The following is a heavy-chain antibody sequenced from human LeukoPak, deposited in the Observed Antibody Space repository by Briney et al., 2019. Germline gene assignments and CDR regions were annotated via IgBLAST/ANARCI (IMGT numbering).Heavy chain of an antibody. CDR3: ARYSHESIAVAGLGY. J-gene: IGHJ4*02. D-gene: IGHD6-19*01. Sequence: ASVKVSCKASGYTFTNYYIHWVRQAPGQGLEWMGWINPNSGGTNYAQKFQGRVTMTRDTSISTAYMELRRLKSDDTAVYYCARYSHESIAVAGLGYWGQGTLVTVSS. V-gene: IGHV1-2*02. CDR1: GYTFTNYY. CDR2: INPNSGGT.